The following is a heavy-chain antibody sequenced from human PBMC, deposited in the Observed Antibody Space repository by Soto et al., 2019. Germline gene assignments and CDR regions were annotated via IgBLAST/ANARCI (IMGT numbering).Heavy chain of an antibody. CDR2: VFGNGAGTP. Sequence: QVQLQESGPGLVRPSGPLSLPCLASGSSFIGAYWGWIGQPAGRGLDGIGVVFGNGAGTPIYNSSLKNRVTMSVDSSTKQFSLKLTSVTAADTAVYFCARDLPPYDRRRQSAGAFEDWGQGILVTVSS. CDR1: GSSFIGAY. V-gene: IGHV4-4*07. J-gene: IGHJ4*02. D-gene: IGHD3-22*01. CDR3: ARDLPPYDRRRQSAGAFED.